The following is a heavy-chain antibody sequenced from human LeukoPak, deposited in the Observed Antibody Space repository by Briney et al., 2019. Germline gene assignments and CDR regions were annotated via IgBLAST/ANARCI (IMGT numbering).Heavy chain of an antibody. V-gene: IGHV3-23*01. D-gene: IGHD4-17*01. CDR3: AKDVRYGDYGRFDY. CDR1: GFTFSSYA. J-gene: IGHJ4*02. CDR2: ISGSGGST. Sequence: GGSLRLSCAASGFTFSSYAMSWVRQAPGKGREWVSAISGSGGSTYYADSVKGRFTISRDNSKNTLYLQMNSLRAEDTAVYYCAKDVRYGDYGRFDYWGQGTLVTVSS.